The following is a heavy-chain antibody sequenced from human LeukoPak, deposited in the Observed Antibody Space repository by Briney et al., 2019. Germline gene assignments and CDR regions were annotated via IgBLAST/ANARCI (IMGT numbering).Heavy chain of an antibody. CDR1: GYTLTSYY. J-gene: IGHJ4*02. CDR3: ARGGDIVVVVAATNLGVY. D-gene: IGHD2-15*01. V-gene: IGHV1-46*01. Sequence: ASVKVSCKASGYTLTSYYMHWVRQAPGQGLEWMGIINPSGGSTSYAQKFQGRVTMTRDTSTSTVYMELSSLRSEDTAVYYCARGGDIVVVVAATNLGVYWGQGTLVTVSS. CDR2: INPSGGST.